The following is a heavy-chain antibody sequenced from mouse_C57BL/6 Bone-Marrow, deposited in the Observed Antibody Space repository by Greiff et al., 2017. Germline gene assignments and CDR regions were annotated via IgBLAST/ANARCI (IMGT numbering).Heavy chain of an antibody. CDR3: ARENVVSTYDY. Sequence: QVQLQQSGPELVKPGASVKISCKASGYAFSSSWMNWVKQRPGKGLEWIGRIYPGDGDTNYNGKFKGKATLTADKSSSTAYMQLSSLTSEDSSVYFCARENVVSTYDYWGQGTTLTVSS. J-gene: IGHJ2*01. D-gene: IGHD1-1*01. CDR2: IYPGDGDT. CDR1: GYAFSSSW. V-gene: IGHV1-82*01.